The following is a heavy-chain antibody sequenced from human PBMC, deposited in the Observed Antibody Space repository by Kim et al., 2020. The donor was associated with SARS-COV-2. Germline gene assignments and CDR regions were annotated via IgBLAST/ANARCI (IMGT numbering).Heavy chain of an antibody. V-gene: IGHV3-11*05. D-gene: IGHD6-13*01. J-gene: IGHJ4*01. CDR2: ISSSIDYT. CDR1: GFTFSDYY. Sequence: GGSLRLSCAASGFTFSDYYMSWIRQAPGKGLEWVSYISSSIDYTNYADSLKGRFTISRDNAKNSLYLQMNSLRADDTAVYYCARVSLGSSSWYYFDYGG. CDR3: ARVSLGSSSWYYFDY.